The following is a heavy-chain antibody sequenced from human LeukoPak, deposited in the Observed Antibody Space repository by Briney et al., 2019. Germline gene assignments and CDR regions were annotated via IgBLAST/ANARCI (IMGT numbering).Heavy chain of an antibody. Sequence: GGSLRLSCAAPGFTFSSYAMHWVRQAPGKGLEWVAVISYDGSNKYYADSVKGRFTISRDNSKNTLYLQMNSLRAEDTAVYYCAKDLEYSSSYLDYWGQGTLVTVSS. J-gene: IGHJ4*02. CDR3: AKDLEYSSSYLDY. CDR2: ISYDGSNK. V-gene: IGHV3-30-3*01. CDR1: GFTFSSYA. D-gene: IGHD6-13*01.